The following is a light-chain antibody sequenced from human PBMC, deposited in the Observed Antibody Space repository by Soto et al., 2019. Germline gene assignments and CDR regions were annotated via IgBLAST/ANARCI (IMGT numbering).Light chain of an antibody. CDR2: DVS. J-gene: IGLJ1*01. CDR1: NSDVGGYNY. CDR3: SSYTSSSTLV. V-gene: IGLV2-14*01. Sequence: HSALTQPASVSGSPGQSITISCTGTNSDVGGYNYVSWYQQHPGKAPKLMIYDVSNRPSGVSNRFSGSKSGNTASLTISGLQAEDEADYYCSSYTSSSTLVFGTGTKLTVL.